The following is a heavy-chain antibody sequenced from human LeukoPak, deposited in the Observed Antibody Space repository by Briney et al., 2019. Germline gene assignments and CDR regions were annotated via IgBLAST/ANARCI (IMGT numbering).Heavy chain of an antibody. CDR1: GGSISSGGYY. CDR2: IYYSVST. J-gene: IGHJ4*02. D-gene: IGHD5-24*01. Sequence: SQTLSLTCTVSGGSISSGGYYWSWIRQHPGKGLEWIGYIYYSVSTYYNPSLKSRVTISVDTSKNQFSLKLSSVTAADTAVYYCARVRRDGYNPFDYWGQGTLVTVSS. CDR3: ARVRRDGYNPFDY. V-gene: IGHV4-31*03.